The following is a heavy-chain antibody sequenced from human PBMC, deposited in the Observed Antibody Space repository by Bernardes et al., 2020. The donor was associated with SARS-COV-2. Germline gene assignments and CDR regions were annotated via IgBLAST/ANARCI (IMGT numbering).Heavy chain of an antibody. CDR3: AKVLYSYGYGTWALDY. D-gene: IGHD5-18*01. V-gene: IGHV3-30*18. Sequence: GGSLRLSCAASGFTFSSYGMHWVRQAPGKGLEWVAVISYDGSNKYYADSVKGRFTISRDNSKNTLYLQMNSLRAEDTAVYYCAKVLYSYGYGTWALDYWGQGTLVTVSS. J-gene: IGHJ4*02. CDR2: ISYDGSNK. CDR1: GFTFSSYG.